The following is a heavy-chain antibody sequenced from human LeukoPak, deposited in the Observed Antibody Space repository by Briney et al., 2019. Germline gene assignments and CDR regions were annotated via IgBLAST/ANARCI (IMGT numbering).Heavy chain of an antibody. CDR1: GFTVSSNY. D-gene: IGHD5-18*01. CDR3: ARQWIQLWLNWFDP. CDR2: IYSGGST. Sequence: PGGSLRLSCAASGFTVSSNYMSWVRQAPGKGLEWVSVIYSGGSTYYADSVKGRFTISRDNSKNSLYLQMNSLRAEDTAVYYCARQWIQLWLNWFDPWGQGTLVTVSS. J-gene: IGHJ5*02. V-gene: IGHV3-53*01.